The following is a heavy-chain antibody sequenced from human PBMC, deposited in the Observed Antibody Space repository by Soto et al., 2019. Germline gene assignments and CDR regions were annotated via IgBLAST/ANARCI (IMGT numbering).Heavy chain of an antibody. Sequence: PGGSLRLSCAASGFTFSKNAMSWVRQAPGKGLEWVSSISGNAGSTYYADSVKGRLTISRDNSKNTLFLQMNSLRAEDTAVYYCAKSTQKLIGYYYYSGMDGCGQGTRGAVDS. CDR2: ISGNAGST. J-gene: IGHJ6*01. CDR1: GFTFSKNA. D-gene: IGHD3-22*01. V-gene: IGHV3-23*01. CDR3: AKSTQKLIGYYYYSGMDG.